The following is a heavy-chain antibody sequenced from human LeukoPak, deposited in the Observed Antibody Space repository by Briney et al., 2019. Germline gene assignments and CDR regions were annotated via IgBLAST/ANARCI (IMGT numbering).Heavy chain of an antibody. J-gene: IGHJ4*02. CDR1: GFTFDDYA. D-gene: IGHD3/OR15-3a*01. V-gene: IGHV3-9*01. Sequence: SLRLSCAASGFTFDDYAMHWVRQAPGKGPEWVSGISWNSGSIGYADSVKGRFTISRDNAKSSLYLQMNSLRAEDTALYYCAKGSAHSGLADWGQGTLVTVSS. CDR3: AKGSAHSGLAD. CDR2: ISWNSGSI.